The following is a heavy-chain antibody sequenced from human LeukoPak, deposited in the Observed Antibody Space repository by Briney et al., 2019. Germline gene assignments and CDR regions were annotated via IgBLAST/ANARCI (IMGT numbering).Heavy chain of an antibody. CDR3: ARENWQQRAPGSCLDP. CDR2: IYSIEST. J-gene: IGHJ5*02. V-gene: IGHV4-59*02. Sequence: SETLSLTCTVSGGSVSSHSWAWIRQFPGKGLEWIAYIYSIESTNYSPSLKSRVTTSVDTSKNQFSLKLSSVTAADTAVYFCARENWQQRAPGSCLDPWGQGTPVTVSS. D-gene: IGHD3-10*01. CDR1: GGSVSSHS.